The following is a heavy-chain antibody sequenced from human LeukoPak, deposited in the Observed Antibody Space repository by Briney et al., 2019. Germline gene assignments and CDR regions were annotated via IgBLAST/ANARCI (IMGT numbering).Heavy chain of an antibody. CDR2: IWYDGSNK. CDR3: ARDSYPHSTGWYYFDY. CDR1: GFTFRNYG. J-gene: IGHJ4*02. V-gene: IGHV3-33*01. D-gene: IGHD6-19*01. Sequence: PGGSLRLSCAASGFTFRNYGMHWVRQAPGKGLAWVAVIWYDGSNKYYRDSMKGRFTISRDNSKNTLSLQMNSLRAEDTAVYYCARDSYPHSTGWYYFDYWGQGTLVTVSS.